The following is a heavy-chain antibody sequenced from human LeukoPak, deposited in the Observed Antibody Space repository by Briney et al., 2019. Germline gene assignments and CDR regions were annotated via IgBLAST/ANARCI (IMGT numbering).Heavy chain of an antibody. CDR3: AREGEYQLLSDYYYYGMDV. V-gene: IGHV4-34*01. Sequence: SETLSLTCAVYGGSFSGYYWSWIRQPPGKGLEWIGEINHSGSTSYNPSLKSRVTISVDTSKNQFSLKLSSVTAADTAVYYCAREGEYQLLSDYYYYGMDVWGQGTTVTVSS. CDR1: GGSFSGYY. CDR2: INHSGST. D-gene: IGHD2-2*01. J-gene: IGHJ6*02.